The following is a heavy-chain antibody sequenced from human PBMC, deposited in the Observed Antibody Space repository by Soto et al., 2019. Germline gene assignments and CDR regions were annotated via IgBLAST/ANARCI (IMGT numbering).Heavy chain of an antibody. CDR3: ARDSGFGHYFGPKDY. D-gene: IGHD4-17*01. CDR1: GFRFSDYA. V-gene: IGHV3-30*03. Sequence: QVQLVESGGGVVQPGRSLRLSCASSGFRFSDYAIHWVRQAPGKGLEWVAVISYDGSNRYYGDSVKGRFTITRDNSMDTLYLQMNSLRVDDTAVYYCARDSGFGHYFGPKDYWGQGTLVTVSS. J-gene: IGHJ4*02. CDR2: ISYDGSNR.